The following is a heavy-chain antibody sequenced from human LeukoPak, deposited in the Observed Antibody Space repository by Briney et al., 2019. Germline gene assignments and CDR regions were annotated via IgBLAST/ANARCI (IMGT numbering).Heavy chain of an antibody. Sequence: GASVKVSCKASGYTFTSYYMHWVRQAPGQGLEWMGIINPSGGSTSYAQKLQGRVTMTTDTSTSTAYMELRSLRSDDTAVYYCARGVVVPAAKVWDGLYYYYYYMDVWGKGTTVIVSS. V-gene: IGHV1-46*01. CDR1: GYTFTSYY. J-gene: IGHJ6*03. CDR3: ARGVVVPAAKVWDGLYYYYYYMDV. CDR2: INPSGGST. D-gene: IGHD2-2*01.